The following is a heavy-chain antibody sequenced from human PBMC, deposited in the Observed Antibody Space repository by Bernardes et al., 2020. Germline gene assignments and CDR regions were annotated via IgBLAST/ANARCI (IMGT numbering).Heavy chain of an antibody. CDR2: FKCPESVT. CDR3: VRDRGLPDAFDL. Sequence: GSLILSFPGSGFPFGPYWMHWVRQAPGKGLVWLSHFKCPESVTVYADPVTGRFTIFRDNAKHTPYLQMNSLRVEGTAVYYFVRDRGLPDAFDLWGQGTMVTVSS. J-gene: IGHJ3*01. CDR1: GFPFGPYW. V-gene: IGHV3-74*01. D-gene: IGHD2-15*01.